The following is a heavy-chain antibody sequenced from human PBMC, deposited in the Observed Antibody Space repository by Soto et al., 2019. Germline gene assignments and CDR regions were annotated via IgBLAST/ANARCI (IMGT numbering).Heavy chain of an antibody. Sequence: QVQLQQWGAGLLKPSETLSLTCVVYGGSFSGYYWTWIRQPPGTGLEWIGEINHSGSTNYNPSLKSRVTISVDTSKNQFSLKLTSVTAADTAVYYCARDKTTGLFDYWGQGTLVTVSS. J-gene: IGHJ4*02. CDR3: ARDKTTGLFDY. V-gene: IGHV4-34*01. CDR1: GGSFSGYY. CDR2: INHSGST. D-gene: IGHD1-7*01.